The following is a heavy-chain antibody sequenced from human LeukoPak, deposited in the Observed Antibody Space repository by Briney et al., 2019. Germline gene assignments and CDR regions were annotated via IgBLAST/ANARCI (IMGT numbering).Heavy chain of an antibody. CDR2: INAGNGNT. D-gene: IGHD3-10*01. J-gene: IGHJ5*02. CDR1: GYTFTSYA. CDR3: ARAPLRVPNWFDP. Sequence: ASVKVSCKASGYTFTSYAMHWVRQAPGQRLEWMGWINAGNGNTKYSQKFQGRVTITRDTSASTAYMELSSLRSEDTAVYYCARAPLRVPNWFDPWGQGTLVTVSS. V-gene: IGHV1-3*01.